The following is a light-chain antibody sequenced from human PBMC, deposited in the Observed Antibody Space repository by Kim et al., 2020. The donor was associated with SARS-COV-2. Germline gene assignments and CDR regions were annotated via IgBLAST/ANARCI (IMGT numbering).Light chain of an antibody. V-gene: IGKV1-5*01. CDR3: QQYDTN. CDR2: EAS. Sequence: SPLSASVGDRVAITCRASQSISRWLAWYQQKPGKAPKLLIYEASNLQSGVPSRFSGSGSGTEFTLTITGLQPDDFATYYCQQYDTNFGQGTRL. J-gene: IGKJ2*01. CDR1: QSISRW.